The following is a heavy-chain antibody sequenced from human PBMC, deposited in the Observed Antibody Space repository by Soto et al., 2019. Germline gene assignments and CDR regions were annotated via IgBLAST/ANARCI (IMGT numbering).Heavy chain of an antibody. CDR1: GGSFSAYY. D-gene: IGHD1-26*01. V-gene: IGHV4-34*12. CDR2: IIHSEST. Sequence: SETLSLTCAVYGGSFSAYYWSWVRQPPGKGLEWIGEIIHSESTKYNPSLKSRVTISVETSKNQFSLKLSSVTAADTAVYYCARQRPTDGRWEFANYYGMDVWGQGTPVTVSS. CDR3: ARQRPTDGRWEFANYYGMDV. J-gene: IGHJ6*02.